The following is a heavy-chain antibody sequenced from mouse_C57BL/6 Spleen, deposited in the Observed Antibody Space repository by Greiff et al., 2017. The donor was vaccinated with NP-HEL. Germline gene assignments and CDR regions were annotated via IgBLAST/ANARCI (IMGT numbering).Heavy chain of an antibody. Sequence: VQLQQSGPELVKPGASVKIPCKASGYTFTDYNMDWVKQSHGKSLEWIGDINPNNGGTIYNQKFKGKATLTVDKSSSTAYMELRSLTSEDTAVYYCARRGITTVVEGDFDYWGQGTTLTVSS. D-gene: IGHD1-1*01. CDR2: INPNNGGT. CDR3: ARRGITTVVEGDFDY. J-gene: IGHJ2*01. V-gene: IGHV1-18*01. CDR1: GYTFTDYN.